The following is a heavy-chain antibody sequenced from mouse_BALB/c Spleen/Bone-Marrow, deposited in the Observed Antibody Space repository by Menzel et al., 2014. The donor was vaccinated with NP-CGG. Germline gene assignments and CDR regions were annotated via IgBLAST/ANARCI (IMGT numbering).Heavy chain of an antibody. CDR2: SRNKAKYYTT. CDR3: ARDVGYGNYFVY. Sequence: EVQRVESGGGLVQPGDSLRLSCATSGFTFSDFYMEWVRQPPGKRLEWIAASRNKAKYYTTEYSASVKGRSIVSRDTSQSGLYLQMNALRAEDTAIYYCARDVGYGNYFVYWGQGTLVTVSA. CDR1: GFTFSDFY. J-gene: IGHJ3*01. V-gene: IGHV7-1*02. D-gene: IGHD2-10*02.